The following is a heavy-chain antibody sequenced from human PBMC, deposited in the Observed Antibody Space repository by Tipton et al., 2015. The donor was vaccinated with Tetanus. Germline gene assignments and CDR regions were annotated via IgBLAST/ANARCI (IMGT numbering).Heavy chain of an antibody. CDR1: GGSISTRNYF. V-gene: IGHV4-39*01. Sequence: TLSLTCTISGGSISTRNYFWGWIRQAPGKGLEWIGNIYYSGSTDYNPSLKSRVALSVDTSKNQFSLKLSSVTAADTAVYYCARSWGVWVTSIDAFDIWGQGTKFAFSS. CDR2: IYYSGST. D-gene: IGHD3-16*01. J-gene: IGHJ3*02. CDR3: ARSWGVWVTSIDAFDI.